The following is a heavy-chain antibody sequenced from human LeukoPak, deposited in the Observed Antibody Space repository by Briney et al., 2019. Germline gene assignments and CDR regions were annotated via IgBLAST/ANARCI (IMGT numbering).Heavy chain of an antibody. CDR3: ARAYEYGWFDP. D-gene: IGHD4/OR15-4a*01. Sequence: GASVKVSCKASGYTFTDYYLHWLRQAPGQGLEWMGWVNPKSGATNYAQRFQGRVTMTWQTSISTGNMEFSSLRSDATAVYYCARAYEYGWFDPWGQGTLVTVSS. CDR1: GYTFTDYY. CDR2: VNPKSGAT. V-gene: IGHV1-2*02. J-gene: IGHJ5*02.